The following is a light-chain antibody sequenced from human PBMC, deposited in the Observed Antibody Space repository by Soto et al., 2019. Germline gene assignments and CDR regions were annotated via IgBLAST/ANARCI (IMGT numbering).Light chain of an antibody. V-gene: IGLV2-14*01. J-gene: IGLJ2*01. CDR2: DDS. Sequence: QSALTQPASVSGSPGQSITISCTGTSSDVGGYNYVSWYQQHPGKAPKLMIYDDSKRPSGVSNRFSGSKSGNTASLTISGLQAEDEDDYYCSSYTSSSALVVFGGGTKVTVL. CDR1: SSDVGGYNY. CDR3: SSYTSSSALVV.